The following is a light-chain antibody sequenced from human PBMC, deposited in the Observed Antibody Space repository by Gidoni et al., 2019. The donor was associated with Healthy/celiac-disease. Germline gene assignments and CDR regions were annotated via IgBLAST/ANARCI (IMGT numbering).Light chain of an antibody. Sequence: DIQLTQSPSSLSASLGDRVTITCRASQSISSYLDWYQQKPGNAPKLLIYAASSWPSGIPSRFSGSGSGTDFTLTISSLQPEDFAVYYCQQSDSTPHTFGQGTKLEIK. V-gene: IGKV1-39*01. J-gene: IGKJ2*01. CDR3: QQSDSTPHT. CDR2: AAS. CDR1: QSISSY.